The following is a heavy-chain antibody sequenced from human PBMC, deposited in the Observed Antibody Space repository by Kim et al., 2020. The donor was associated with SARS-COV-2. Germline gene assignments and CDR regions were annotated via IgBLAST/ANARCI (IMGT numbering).Heavy chain of an antibody. CDR2: ISYDGSNK. J-gene: IGHJ4*01. V-gene: IGHV3-33*05. CDR1: GFTFSSYG. Sequence: GGSLRLSCAASGFTFSSYGMHWVRQAPGKGLEWVAVISYDGSNKYYADSVKGRFTISRDNSKNTLYLQMNSLRAEDTAVYYCARSYYYDSSGYLSFDYWG. CDR3: ARSYYYDSSGYLSFDY. D-gene: IGHD3-22*01.